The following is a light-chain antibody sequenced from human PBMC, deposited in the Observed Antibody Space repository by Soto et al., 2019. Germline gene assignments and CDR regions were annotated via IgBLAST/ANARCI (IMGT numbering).Light chain of an antibody. V-gene: IGLV1-44*01. CDR2: SSN. Sequence: QSVLTQPPSASGTPGQRVTISCSGSSSNIGSNSVNWYQQLPGTAPKLLMYSSNQRPSGVPDRFSGSKSGTSASLAISGLQSEDEADYYCAAWDDSLNGVVFGGGTKLPFL. J-gene: IGLJ2*01. CDR3: AAWDDSLNGVV. CDR1: SSNIGSNS.